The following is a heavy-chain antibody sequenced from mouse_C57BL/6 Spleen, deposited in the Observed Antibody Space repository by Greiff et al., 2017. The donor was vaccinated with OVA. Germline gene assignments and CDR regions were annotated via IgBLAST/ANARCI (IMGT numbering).Heavy chain of an antibody. CDR2: INPNNGGT. J-gene: IGHJ4*01. CDR1: GYTFTDYY. V-gene: IGHV1-26*01. Sequence: VQLKQSGPELVKPGASVKISCKASGYTFTDYYMNWVKQSHGKSLEWIGDINPNNGGTSYNQKFKGKATLTVDKSSSTAYMELRSLTSEDSAVYYCARELGRSAMDYWGQGTSVTVSS. CDR3: ARELGRSAMDY. D-gene: IGHD4-1*01.